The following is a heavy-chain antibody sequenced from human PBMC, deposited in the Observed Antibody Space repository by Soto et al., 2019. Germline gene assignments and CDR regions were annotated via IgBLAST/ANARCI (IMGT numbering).Heavy chain of an antibody. V-gene: IGHV3-7*01. J-gene: IGHJ6*03. CDR1: GFTFSSYW. CDR3: ARENTYDFWSGYYSRNYYYYYMDV. CDR2: IKQDGSEK. Sequence: GGSLRLSCAASGFTFSSYWMSWVRQAPGKGLEWVANIKQDGSEKYYVDSVKGRFTISRDNAKNSLYLQMNSLRAEDTAVYYCARENTYDFWSGYYSRNYYYYYMDVWGKGTTVTVSS. D-gene: IGHD3-3*01.